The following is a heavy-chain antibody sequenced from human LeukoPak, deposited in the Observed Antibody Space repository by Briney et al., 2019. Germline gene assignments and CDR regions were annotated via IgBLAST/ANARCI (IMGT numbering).Heavy chain of an antibody. CDR3: ARGHLGDGLDY. CDR1: GYTFTSNY. J-gene: IGHJ4*02. D-gene: IGHD3-16*01. CDR2: IYPRDGST. Sequence: ASVKVSCKASGYTFTSNYIHWVRQAPGQGLEWMGMIYPRDGSTSYAQKFQGRVTMTRNTSISTAYMELSSLRSEDTAVYYCARGHLGDGLDYWGQGTLVTVSS. V-gene: IGHV1-46*01.